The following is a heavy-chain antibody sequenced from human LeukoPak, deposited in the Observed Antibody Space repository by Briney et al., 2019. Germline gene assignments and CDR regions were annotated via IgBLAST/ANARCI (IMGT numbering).Heavy chain of an antibody. CDR1: GFTFSSYA. D-gene: IGHD2-8*01. Sequence: GGSLRLSCAASGFTFSSYAMHWVRQAPGKGLEWVSGISGSGYSTYYADSVKGRFTISRDNSKNTLYLQMNSLRAEDTAVYYCAKDRSDNNTWYAGSHWGQGTLVTVSS. J-gene: IGHJ4*02. V-gene: IGHV3-23*01. CDR2: ISGSGYST. CDR3: AKDRSDNNTWYAGSH.